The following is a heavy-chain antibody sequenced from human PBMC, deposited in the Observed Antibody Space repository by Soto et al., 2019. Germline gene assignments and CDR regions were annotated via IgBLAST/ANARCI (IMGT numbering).Heavy chain of an antibody. CDR1: GFTFSSYS. Sequence: GGSLRLSCAASGFTFSSYSMNWVRQAPGKGLEWVSSISSSSSYIYYADSVKGRFTISRDNAKNSLYLQMNSLRAEDTAVYYCARVENYYYSSGYYADYWGQGTLVTVSS. CDR3: ARVENYYYSSGYYADY. CDR2: ISSSSSYI. J-gene: IGHJ4*02. D-gene: IGHD3-22*01. V-gene: IGHV3-21*01.